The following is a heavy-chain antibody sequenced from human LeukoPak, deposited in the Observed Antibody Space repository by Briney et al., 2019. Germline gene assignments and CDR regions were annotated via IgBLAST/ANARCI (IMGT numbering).Heavy chain of an antibody. CDR1: GFTFSSYA. J-gene: IGHJ4*02. CDR2: ISGSGGST. D-gene: IGHD3-22*01. V-gene: IGHV3-23*01. CDR3: AKRYYQDSSGYLGSIDY. Sequence: GGSPRLSCAASGFTFSSYAMNWVRQAPGKGLEWVSAISGSGGSTYYADSVKGRFTISRDNSKNTLYLQMNSLRAEDTAVYFCAKRYYQDSSGYLGSIDYWGQGTLVTVSS.